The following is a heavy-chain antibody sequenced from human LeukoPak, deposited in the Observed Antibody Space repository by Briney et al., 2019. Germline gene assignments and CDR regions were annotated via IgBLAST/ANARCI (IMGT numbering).Heavy chain of an antibody. Sequence: SETLSLTCSVSGGSINSGTYYWTWIRQPAGKGLEWIGRLSTSGNTNYNPSLKSRVTISRDTSKNQFSLTLTSVIAADTAVYYCASSDGNWFDPWGQGTLVTVSS. V-gene: IGHV4-61*02. CDR3: ASSDGNWFDP. D-gene: IGHD1-26*01. CDR2: LSTSGNT. J-gene: IGHJ5*02. CDR1: GGSINSGTYY.